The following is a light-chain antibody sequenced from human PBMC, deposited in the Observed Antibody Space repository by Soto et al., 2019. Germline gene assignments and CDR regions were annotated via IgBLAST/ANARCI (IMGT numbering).Light chain of an antibody. CDR1: QSVSNNY. CDR3: LQYGSSPWT. Sequence: EIVLTQSPGTVSLSPGERATLSCRASQSVSNNYLAWYQQKPGQAPRLLIYGASSRATGIPDRFSGSGSGTDFTLTISRLEPEDFAVYYCLQYGSSPWTFGQGTKVEIK. J-gene: IGKJ1*01. V-gene: IGKV3-20*01. CDR2: GAS.